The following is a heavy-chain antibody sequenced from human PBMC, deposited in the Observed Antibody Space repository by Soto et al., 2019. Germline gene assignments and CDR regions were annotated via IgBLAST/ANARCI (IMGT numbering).Heavy chain of an antibody. Sequence: QVQLQQWGAGLLKPSETLSLTCAVYGGSFSGYYWSWIRQPPGKGLEWIGEINHSGSTNYNPSLKSRVTISVDTSKNQFSLKLSSVTAADTAVYYCASVSIAARPMDYWGQGTLVTVSS. D-gene: IGHD6-6*01. CDR3: ASVSIAARPMDY. CDR1: GGSFSGYY. J-gene: IGHJ4*02. CDR2: INHSGST. V-gene: IGHV4-34*01.